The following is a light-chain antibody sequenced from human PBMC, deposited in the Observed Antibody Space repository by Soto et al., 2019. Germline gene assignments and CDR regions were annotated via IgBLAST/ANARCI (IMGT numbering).Light chain of an antibody. J-gene: IGLJ2*01. Sequence: QSVLTQPPSVSAAPGQNVTISCSGRNSNIGNNYVSWYQQSPGTAPKIVIYDSNKRPSGIPDRFSGSKSGTSATLGITGLQSGDEADYYCGTWDSSLGAVFFGGGTQLTVL. CDR1: NSNIGNNY. CDR3: GTWDSSLGAVF. CDR2: DSN. V-gene: IGLV1-51*01.